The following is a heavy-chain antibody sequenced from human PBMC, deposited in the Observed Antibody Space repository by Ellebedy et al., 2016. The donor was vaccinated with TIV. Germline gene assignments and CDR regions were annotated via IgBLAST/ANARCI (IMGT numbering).Heavy chain of an antibody. CDR3: ARGKFAAAGIDY. J-gene: IGHJ4*02. CDR1: GGSISRGSYY. D-gene: IGHD6-13*01. Sequence: MPSETLSLTCTVSGGSISRGSYYRIWHRQYPGKGMERIGYTYYSGSTYYNPSLKSRVNISVYTSKNQFSLKLSSVTAADTAVYYCARGKFAAAGIDYWGQGTLVTVSS. V-gene: IGHV4-31*03. CDR2: TYYSGST.